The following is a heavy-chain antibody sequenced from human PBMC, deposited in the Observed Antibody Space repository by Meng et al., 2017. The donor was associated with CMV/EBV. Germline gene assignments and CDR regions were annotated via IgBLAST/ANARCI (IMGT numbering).Heavy chain of an antibody. CDR2: IYWNDDK. J-gene: IGHJ5*02. V-gene: IGHV2-5*01. CDR1: SLSTSGVC. Sequence: SLSTSGVCVGWILQPPGKALVWLALIYWNDDKRYSPSLKSRLTITKDTSKNQVVLTMTNMDPVDTATYYCAHSAGRFGEKEFDPWGQGTLVTVSS. CDR3: AHSAGRFGEKEFDP. D-gene: IGHD3-10*01.